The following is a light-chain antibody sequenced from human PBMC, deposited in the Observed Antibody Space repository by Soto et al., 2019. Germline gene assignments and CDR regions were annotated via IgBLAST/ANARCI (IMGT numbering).Light chain of an antibody. CDR2: KAS. CDR3: QHYNTYPWT. V-gene: IGKV1-5*03. Sequence: IQITQSPSILSASVGDRVTITCPASQSISSWLAWYQQKPGKAPNLLIYKASHLENGVPSRFSGSGSGTEFTLTISSLQPGDFATYYCQHYNTYPWTFGQGTKVDIK. J-gene: IGKJ1*01. CDR1: QSISSW.